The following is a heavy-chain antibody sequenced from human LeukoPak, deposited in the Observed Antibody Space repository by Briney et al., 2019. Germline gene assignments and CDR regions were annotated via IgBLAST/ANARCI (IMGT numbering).Heavy chain of an antibody. D-gene: IGHD3-22*01. CDR2: ISSSSSYI. CDR1: GFTFSSYS. V-gene: IGHV3-21*01. J-gene: IGHJ4*02. Sequence: GGSLRLSCAASGFTFSSYSMNWVGQAPGKGLEWVSSISSSSSYIYYADSVKGRFTISRDNAKNSLYLQMNSLRAEDTAVYYCARDGHYDTRSFDYWGQGTLVTVSS. CDR3: ARDGHYDTRSFDY.